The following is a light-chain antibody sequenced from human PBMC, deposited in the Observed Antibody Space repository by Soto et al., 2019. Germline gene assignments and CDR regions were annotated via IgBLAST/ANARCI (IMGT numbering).Light chain of an antibody. J-gene: IGKJ1*01. CDR1: QSIGHN. Sequence: DIQMTQFPSSLSASVGGRVTITCRASQSIGHNLNWYQHKPGKAPNLLIYSASSLQSGVPSRFSGSGSGTDFALTISSLQPEDFATYYCQQSSSTPRTFGQGTKVEIK. CDR2: SAS. V-gene: IGKV1-39*01. CDR3: QQSSSTPRT.